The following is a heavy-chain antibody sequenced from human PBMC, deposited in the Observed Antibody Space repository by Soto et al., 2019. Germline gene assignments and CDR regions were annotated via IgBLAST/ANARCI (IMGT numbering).Heavy chain of an antibody. CDR3: TTGGFTGIVGI. D-gene: IGHD3-22*01. CDR2: IRSKTSSETR. Sequence: GGSLRLSCAASGFPFTKAWMTWVRQAPGKGLEWVGRIRSKTSSETREYAAPVKGRFTISRDDSKNMLYLEMNSLKIEDTGVYYCTTGGFTGIVGIWGQGTLVTVSS. V-gene: IGHV3-15*01. J-gene: IGHJ3*02. CDR1: GFPFTKAW.